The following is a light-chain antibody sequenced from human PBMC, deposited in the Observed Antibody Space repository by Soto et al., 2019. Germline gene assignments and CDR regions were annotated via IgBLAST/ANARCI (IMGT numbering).Light chain of an antibody. CDR2: GAS. CDR1: QSVSSSY. J-gene: IGKJ3*01. CDR3: QQYGSSLFT. V-gene: IGKV3-20*01. Sequence: IVLTQSPATLSLSPGDRVTLSCRASQSVSSSYLAWYQQKPDEAPRLLIYGASSKATGIPVRFSGSGSGTDFTLTISRLEPEDFAMYYCQQYGSSLFTFGPGTKVDIK.